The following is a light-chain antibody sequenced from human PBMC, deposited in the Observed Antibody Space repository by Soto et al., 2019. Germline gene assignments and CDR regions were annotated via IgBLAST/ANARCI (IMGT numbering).Light chain of an antibody. J-gene: IGLJ2*01. CDR3: QSADNSGTYVV. V-gene: IGLV3-25*03. CDR1: ALPKQY. CDR2: KDN. Sequence: SYELTQAPSVSVPPGQTARITCSGDALPKQYAYWYQQRPGQAPILVIYKDNERPSGIPERFSGSSSGTTVTLTISGVQAEDEADYYCQSADNSGTYVVFGGGTKLTVL.